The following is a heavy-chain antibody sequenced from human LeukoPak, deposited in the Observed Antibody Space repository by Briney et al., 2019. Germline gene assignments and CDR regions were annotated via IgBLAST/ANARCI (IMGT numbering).Heavy chain of an antibody. CDR1: GFAFSSYA. CDR3: ARNTGYSYGYFDY. CDR2: ISGSGDNT. V-gene: IGHV3-23*01. J-gene: IGHJ4*02. Sequence: PGGSLRLSCAASGFAFSSYAVSWVRQAPGKGLEWVSTISGSGDNTYYADSVKGRFTISRDTAENSLSLQMNSLRAEDTAVYYCARNTGYSYGYFDYWGQGTLVTVSS. D-gene: IGHD5-18*01.